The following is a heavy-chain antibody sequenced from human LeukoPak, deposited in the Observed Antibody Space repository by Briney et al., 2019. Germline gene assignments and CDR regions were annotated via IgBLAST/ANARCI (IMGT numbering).Heavy chain of an antibody. CDR3: ARDLARTTYGGNEY. D-gene: IGHD4-23*01. CDR1: GFTFSSYW. V-gene: IGHV3-7*01. J-gene: IGHJ4*02. Sequence: PGGSLRLSCAASGFTFSSYWMSWVRQVPGKGLEWVANIKQDGSEKYYVDSVKGRFTISRDNAKNSLYLQMNSLRAEDTAVYYCARDLARTTYGGNEYWGQGTLVTVSS. CDR2: IKQDGSEK.